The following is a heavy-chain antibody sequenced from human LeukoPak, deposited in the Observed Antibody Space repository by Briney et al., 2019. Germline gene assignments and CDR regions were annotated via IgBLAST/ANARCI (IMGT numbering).Heavy chain of an antibody. Sequence: PSETLSLTCTVPGDSISSYYWSWIRQPPGKGLEWIGYIYTSGSTNYNPSLKSRVTISVDTSKNQFSLKLSFVTAADPAVDYWVRLISRTTVTTWFDMWGQETMVTVSS. V-gene: IGHV4-4*09. CDR3: VRLISRTTVTTWFDM. CDR1: GDSISSYY. D-gene: IGHD4-17*01. J-gene: IGHJ3*02. CDR2: IYTSGST.